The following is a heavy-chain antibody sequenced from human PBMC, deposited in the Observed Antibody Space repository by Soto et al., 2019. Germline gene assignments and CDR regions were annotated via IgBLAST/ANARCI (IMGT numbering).Heavy chain of an antibody. J-gene: IGHJ3*02. CDR3: ARVDYSDLGPHDAFDI. CDR2: ISSSSYT. CDR1: GFTFSYYY. Sequence: PGGSLRLSCAASGFTFSYYYMIWIRQAPGKGLEWVSYISSSSYTNYADSVKGRFTISRDNAKNSLYLQMNSLRAEDTAVYYCARVDYSDLGPHDAFDIWGQGTMVTVSS. V-gene: IGHV3-11*06. D-gene: IGHD2-15*01.